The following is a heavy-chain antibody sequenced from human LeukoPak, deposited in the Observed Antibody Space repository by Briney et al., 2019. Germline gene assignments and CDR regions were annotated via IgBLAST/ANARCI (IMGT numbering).Heavy chain of an antibody. CDR1: GFTFSTYG. CDR3: AKGVVPAAIAAPFDY. J-gene: IGHJ4*02. D-gene: IGHD2-2*02. V-gene: IGHV3-23*01. CDR2: IDGSGDTT. Sequence: GGSLRLSCGASGFTFSTYGMTWVRQAPGKGPEWVSGIDGSGDTTKYADSVKGRFTIYRDNSKNTLYLQMNSLRVDDTAVYYCAKGVVPAAIAAPFDYWGQGTLVTASS.